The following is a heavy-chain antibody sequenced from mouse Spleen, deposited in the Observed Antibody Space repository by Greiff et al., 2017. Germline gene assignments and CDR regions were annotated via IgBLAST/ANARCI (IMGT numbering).Heavy chain of an antibody. V-gene: IGHV1-61*01. CDR1: GYTFTSYW. Sequence: QVQLQQSGAELVRPGSSVKLSCKASGYTFTSYWMDWVKQRPGQGLEWIGNIYPSDSETHYNQKFKDKATLTVDKSSSTAYMQLSSLTSEDSAVYYCARTWDERDYWGQGTTLTVSS. J-gene: IGHJ2*01. CDR2: IYPSDSET. D-gene: IGHD4-1*01. CDR3: ARTWDERDY.